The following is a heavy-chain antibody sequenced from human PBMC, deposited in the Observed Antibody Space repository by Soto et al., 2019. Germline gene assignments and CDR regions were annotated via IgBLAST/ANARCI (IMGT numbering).Heavy chain of an antibody. Sequence: KASETLSLTCTVSGGSISSYYWSWIRQPPGKGLEWIGYIYYSGSTNYNPSLKSRVTISVDTSKNQFSLKLSSVTAADTAVYYCARMIAVVPAAMLRWFDPWGQGTLVTVSS. V-gene: IGHV4-59*01. CDR3: ARMIAVVPAAMLRWFDP. D-gene: IGHD2-2*01. J-gene: IGHJ5*02. CDR2: IYYSGST. CDR1: GGSISSYY.